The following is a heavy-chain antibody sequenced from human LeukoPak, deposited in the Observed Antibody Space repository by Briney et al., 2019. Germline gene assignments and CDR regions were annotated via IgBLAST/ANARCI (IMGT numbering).Heavy chain of an antibody. CDR3: AKGPRAGYSYGCPNNRFDP. V-gene: IGHV3-30*18. CDR2: ISYDGSNK. D-gene: IGHD5-18*01. Sequence: PRGSLRLSCAASVFTFSSYGMHWVRQAPGKGLGWVAVISYDGSNKYYADSVKGRFTISRDNSKNTLYLQMNSLKAGDTAVYYCAKGPRAGYSYGCPNNRFDPWGQGTLVTVSS. CDR1: VFTFSSYG. J-gene: IGHJ5*02.